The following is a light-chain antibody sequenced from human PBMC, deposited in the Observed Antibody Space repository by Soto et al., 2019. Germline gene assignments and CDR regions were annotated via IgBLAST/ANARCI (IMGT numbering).Light chain of an antibody. CDR3: QQRSNWPFT. V-gene: IGKV3-11*01. J-gene: IGKJ5*01. CDR1: QSVSSY. Sequence: EIVLTQSPATLSLSPGERATPYFSASQSVSSYLAWYQQKPGQAPRLLIYDASNRATGIPARFSGSGSGTDFTLTISSLEAEDFAVYYCQQRSNWPFTFGQGTRLEIK. CDR2: DAS.